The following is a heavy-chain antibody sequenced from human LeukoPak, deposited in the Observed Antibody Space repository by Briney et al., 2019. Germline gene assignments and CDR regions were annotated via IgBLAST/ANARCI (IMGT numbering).Heavy chain of an antibody. CDR2: INHSGNT. V-gene: IGHV4-34*01. Sequence: PSETLSLTCAVYGGSFSGYYWSWIRQPPGKGLEWIGEINHSGNTNYNPSLKSRVTISVDTSKNQFSLKLSSVTAADTAVYYCARDDCSNPPAHFDYWGQGTLVTVSS. J-gene: IGHJ4*02. CDR1: GGSFSGYY. CDR3: ARDDCSNPPAHFDY. D-gene: IGHD4-4*01.